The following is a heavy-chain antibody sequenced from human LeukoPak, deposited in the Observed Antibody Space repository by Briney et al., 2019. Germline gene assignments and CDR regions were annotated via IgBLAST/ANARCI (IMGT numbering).Heavy chain of an antibody. D-gene: IGHD3-22*01. CDR1: GFTFSSYW. CDR3: AKDLSGFHYYDSSGPDSFDY. Sequence: PGGSLRLSCAASGFTFSSYWMHWVRQAPGKGLVWVSRINSDGSSTSYADSVKGRFTISRDNAKNTLYLQMNSLRAEDTAVYYCAKDLSGFHYYDSSGPDSFDYWGQGTLVTVSS. V-gene: IGHV3-74*01. CDR2: INSDGSST. J-gene: IGHJ4*02.